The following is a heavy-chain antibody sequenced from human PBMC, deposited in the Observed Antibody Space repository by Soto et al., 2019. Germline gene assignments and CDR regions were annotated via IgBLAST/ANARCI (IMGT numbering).Heavy chain of an antibody. CDR2: VYSSGST. CDR3: ARHSGN. V-gene: IGHV4-4*02. Sequence: QVQLQESGPGLVKPSGTLSLTCAVSGGSISSGNWWSWVRQPPGKGLEWIGEVYSSGSTNYNPSLKSRVTISLDKSKNQFSLKLTAVTAADTAVYYCARHSGNWGQGTLVTVSS. CDR1: GGSISSGNW. J-gene: IGHJ4*02. D-gene: IGHD3-10*01.